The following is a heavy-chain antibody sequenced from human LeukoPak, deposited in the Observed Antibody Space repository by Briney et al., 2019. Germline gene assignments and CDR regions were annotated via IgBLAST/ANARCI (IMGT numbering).Heavy chain of an antibody. D-gene: IGHD4-23*01. CDR1: GGSISGHY. Sequence: PSETLSLTCIVSGGSISGHYWSWIRQPPGRGLEWIGYIYSLGSTNYNPSLESRVTISVDTSNNQFSLTLSSVTAADTAVYYCARNCPYGGFDYWGQGILVTASS. V-gene: IGHV4-59*11. J-gene: IGHJ4*02. CDR2: IYSLGST. CDR3: ARNCPYGGFDY.